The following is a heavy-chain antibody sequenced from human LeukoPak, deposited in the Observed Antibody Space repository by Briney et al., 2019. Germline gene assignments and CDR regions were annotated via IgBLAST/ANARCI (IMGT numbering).Heavy chain of an antibody. CDR2: IYTSGST. J-gene: IGHJ6*03. CDR1: GGSISSYY. Sequence: SETLSLTCTVSGGSISSYYWSWIRQPAGKGLEWIGRIYTSGSTNYSPSLNSRVTMSLDTSKNQFSLRLSSVTAADTAVYYCARSPKLELLYYMDVWGKGTTVTVSS. V-gene: IGHV4-4*07. D-gene: IGHD1-7*01. CDR3: ARSPKLELLYYMDV.